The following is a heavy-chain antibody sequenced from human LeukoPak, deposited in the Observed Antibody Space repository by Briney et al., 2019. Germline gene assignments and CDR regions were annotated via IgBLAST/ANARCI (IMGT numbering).Heavy chain of an antibody. CDR2: IYYSGST. D-gene: IGHD4-11*01. J-gene: IGHJ4*02. CDR1: GGSISSTSYY. CDR3: ASLFYSNYGDY. V-gene: IGHV4-39*01. Sequence: SETLSLTCTVSGGSISSTSYYWGWIRQPPGKGLEWIGSIYYSGSTYFNPSLKSRVTISVDTSKNQFSLKASSATAADTAMYYCASLFYSNYGDYWGQGTLVTVSS.